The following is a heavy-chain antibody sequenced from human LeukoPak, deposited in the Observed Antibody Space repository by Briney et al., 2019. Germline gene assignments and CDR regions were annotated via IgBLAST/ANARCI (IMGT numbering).Heavy chain of an antibody. J-gene: IGHJ4*02. CDR3: ARDYYDSSGTLDY. CDR2: IWYDGSNK. Sequence: AGRSLRLSCAASGFTFSSYGMHWVRQAPGKGLEWVAVIWYDGSNKYHADSVKGRFTISRDNSKNTLYLQMNSLRAEDTAVYYCARDYYDSSGTLDYWGQGTLVTVSS. CDR1: GFTFSSYG. V-gene: IGHV3-33*01. D-gene: IGHD3-22*01.